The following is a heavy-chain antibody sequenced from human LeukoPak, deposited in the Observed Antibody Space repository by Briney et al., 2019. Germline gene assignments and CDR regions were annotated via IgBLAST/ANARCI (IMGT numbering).Heavy chain of an antibody. D-gene: IGHD5-18*01. CDR2: ISYDGSNK. V-gene: IGHV3-30-3*01. J-gene: IGHJ6*02. CDR1: GFTFSSYA. CDR3: ARDKAYTAMALYYYYGMDV. Sequence: GGSLRLSCAASGFTFSSYAMHWVRQAPGKGREWVAVISYDGSNKYYADSVKGRLTISRDNSKNTLYLQMNSLRAEDTAVYYCARDKAYTAMALYYYYGMDVWGQGTTVTVSS.